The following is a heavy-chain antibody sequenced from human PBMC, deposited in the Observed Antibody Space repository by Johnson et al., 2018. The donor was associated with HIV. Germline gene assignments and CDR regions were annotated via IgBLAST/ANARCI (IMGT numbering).Heavy chain of an antibody. CDR2: ISGSGGST. D-gene: IGHD3-22*01. Sequence: VQLVESGGGLVQPGGSLRLSCAASGFTFNSYAMSWVRQAPGKGLEWVSAISGSGGSTYYADSVKGRFTISRDNAKNSLYLQMNSLRADDTAVYYCARVFRDYYDSRGDSYDAFDIWGQGTMVTVSS. CDR3: ARVFRDYYDSRGDSYDAFDI. J-gene: IGHJ3*02. V-gene: IGHV3-23*04. CDR1: GFTFNSYA.